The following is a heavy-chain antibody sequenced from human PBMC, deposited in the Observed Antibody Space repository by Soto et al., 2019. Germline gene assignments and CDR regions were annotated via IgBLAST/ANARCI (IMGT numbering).Heavy chain of an antibody. CDR2: IYYSGST. D-gene: IGHD5-12*01. V-gene: IGHV4-31*03. Sequence: QVQLQKSGPGLVKPSQTLSLSCTVSGGSLSSGGYYWSWIRQHPGKGLEWIGFIYYSGSTYYNPSLKSRVTISVDTSQNQFSLKLSSVTAADTAVYYCARDTQRGYSGYFDSWGQGTLVTVSS. CDR3: ARDTQRGYSGYFDS. CDR1: GGSLSSGGYY. J-gene: IGHJ4*02.